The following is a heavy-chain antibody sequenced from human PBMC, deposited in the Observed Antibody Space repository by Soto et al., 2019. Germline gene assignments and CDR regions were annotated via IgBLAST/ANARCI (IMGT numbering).Heavy chain of an antibody. J-gene: IGHJ4*02. V-gene: IGHV5-51*01. CDR3: ARLFDTSGWYDY. Sequence: PGESVKISCKGSGYSFTSYWIGWVRQMPGKGLERMGIIYPGDSDTRYSPSFQGQVTISADKSITTTYLQWSSLKASDTAIYYCARLFDTSGWYDYWGQGTLVTVSS. CDR1: GYSFTSYW. CDR2: IYPGDSDT. D-gene: IGHD6-19*01.